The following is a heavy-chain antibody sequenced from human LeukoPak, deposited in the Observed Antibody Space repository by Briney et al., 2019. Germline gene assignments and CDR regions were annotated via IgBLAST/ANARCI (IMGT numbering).Heavy chain of an antibody. J-gene: IGHJ6*02. D-gene: IGHD5-18*01. CDR2: IYYSGST. CDR1: GGSISSSSYY. Sequence: SETLSLTCTVSGGSISSSSYYWGWIRQPPGKGLEWIGSIYYSGSTYYNPSLKSRVTISVDTSKNQFSLKLSSVTAADTAVYYCARTWGYSYERGMDVWGQGTTVTVSS. V-gene: IGHV4-39*07. CDR3: ARTWGYSYERGMDV.